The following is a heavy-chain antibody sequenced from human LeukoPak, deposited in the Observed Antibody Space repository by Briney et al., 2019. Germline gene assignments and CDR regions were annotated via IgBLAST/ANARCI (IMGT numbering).Heavy chain of an antibody. CDR2: IYPGDSDT. V-gene: IGHV5-51*01. Sequence: GESLKISCMGSGYSFTSYLIGWVRQMPGKGLEWMGIIYPGDSDTRYSPSFQGQVTISADKSIGTAYLQWSSLKASDTAMYYCARQLCSGDRCYYAMDGWGQGSTVTVSS. CDR1: GYSFTSYL. CDR3: ARQLCSGDRCYYAMDG. J-gene: IGHJ6*02. D-gene: IGHD2-15*01.